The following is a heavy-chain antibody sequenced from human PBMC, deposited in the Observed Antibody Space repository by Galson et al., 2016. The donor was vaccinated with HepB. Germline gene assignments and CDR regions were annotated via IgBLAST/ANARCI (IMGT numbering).Heavy chain of an antibody. CDR3: ARHVPSGYDPDYYYYYYGLDV. CDR1: GVSITNTKYY. Sequence: SETLSLTCSVSGVSITNTKYYWGWIRQPPEKGLEWVGSVYYSGNSYYKPSTYYNPTLKSRVTISLDTSKNQFSLRLSSVTAADTAVYYCARHVPSGYDPDYYYYYYGLDVWGQGTTVTVSS. J-gene: IGHJ6*02. D-gene: IGHD5-12*01. V-gene: IGHV4-39*01. CDR2: VYYSGNSYYKPST.